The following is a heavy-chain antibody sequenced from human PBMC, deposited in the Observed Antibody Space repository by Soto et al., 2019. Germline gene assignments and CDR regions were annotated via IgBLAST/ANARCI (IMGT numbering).Heavy chain of an antibody. CDR1: GYSFTSYW. D-gene: IGHD6-6*01. CDR2: IDPSDSYT. J-gene: IGHJ6*02. V-gene: IGHV5-10-1*01. CDR3: ARHDHSSSRPYYYYGMDV. Sequence: GESLKICCKGSGYSFTSYWISWVRQMPGKGLEWMGRIDPSDSYTNYSPSFQGHVTISADKSISTAYLQWSSLKASDTAMYYCARHDHSSSRPYYYYGMDVWGQGTTVTVSS.